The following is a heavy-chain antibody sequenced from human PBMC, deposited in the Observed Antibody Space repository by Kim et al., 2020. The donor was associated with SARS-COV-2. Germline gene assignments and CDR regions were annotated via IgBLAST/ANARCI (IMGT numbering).Heavy chain of an antibody. J-gene: IGHJ3*02. Sequence: SYNPSLKRRVTISVDTSKNQFSLKLSSGTAADTAVYYCARQNGPHAFDIWGQGTMVTVSS. D-gene: IGHD2-8*01. CDR3: ARQNGPHAFDI. V-gene: IGHV4-39*01.